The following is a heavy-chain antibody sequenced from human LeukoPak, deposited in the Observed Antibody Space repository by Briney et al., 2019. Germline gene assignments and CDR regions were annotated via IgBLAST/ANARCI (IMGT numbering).Heavy chain of an antibody. Sequence: GGSLRLSCATSGFSFDDYGITWVRQIPGKGLEWVSGISWSGGGTGYADSVKGRFAISGDNAKNSVYLQMNSLRAEDTAIYHWARPSQKKPGGGSFFPFYYRALGGKGPTAPVP. J-gene: IGHJ6*03. CDR1: GFSFDDYG. CDR3: ARPSQKKPGGGSFFPFYYRAL. V-gene: IGHV3-20*01. CDR2: ISWSGGGT. D-gene: IGHD3-16*01.